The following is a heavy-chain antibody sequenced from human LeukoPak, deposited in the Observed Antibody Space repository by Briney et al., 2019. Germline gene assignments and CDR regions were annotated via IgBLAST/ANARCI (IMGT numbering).Heavy chain of an antibody. CDR1: GFTFSSNW. J-gene: IGHJ4*02. D-gene: IGHD1-26*01. CDR3: ARAPWELDD. Sequence: GGSLRLSCAASGFTFSSNWMHWVRQAPGKGLVWVSRISGDGRSTTYADFVKGRFTISRDNAKDTLYLQMNSLRVEDTALYYCARAPWELDDWGQGTLVTVSS. CDR2: ISGDGRST. V-gene: IGHV3-74*01.